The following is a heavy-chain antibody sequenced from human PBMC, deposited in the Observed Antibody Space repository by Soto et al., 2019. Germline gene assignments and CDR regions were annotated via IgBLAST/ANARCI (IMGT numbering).Heavy chain of an antibody. J-gene: IGHJ4*02. V-gene: IGHV4-59*08. CDR1: GGSISSYY. CDR3: AGDYFPYGDYVGVHYFDY. Sequence: PSETLSLTCTVSGGSISSYYWSWIRQPPGKGLEWIGYIYYSGSTNYNPSLKSRVTISVDTSKNQFSLKLSSVTAADTAVYYCAGDYFPYGDYVGVHYFDYWGKGTLVTVS. D-gene: IGHD4-17*01. CDR2: IYYSGST.